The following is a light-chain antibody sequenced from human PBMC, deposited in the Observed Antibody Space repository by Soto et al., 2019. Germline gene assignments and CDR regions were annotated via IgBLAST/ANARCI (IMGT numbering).Light chain of an antibody. CDR1: SSNIGAGYD. V-gene: IGLV1-40*01. CDR3: QSYDSSRSYV. J-gene: IGLJ1*01. Sequence: QSVLTQPPSVSGAPGQRVTISCTGSSSNIGAGYDVHWYQQLPGTVPKLLIYGNSNRPSGVPDRFSGSKSGTSASLAIPGLQDEDEADYYCQSYDSSRSYVFGTGTKLTVL. CDR2: GNS.